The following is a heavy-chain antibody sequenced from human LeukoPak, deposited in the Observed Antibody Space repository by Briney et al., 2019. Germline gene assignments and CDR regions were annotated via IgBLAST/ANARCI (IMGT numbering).Heavy chain of an antibody. Sequence: ASVKVSCKASGYTFNDYYMYWVRQAPGQGLEWMGWISPKSGGKHYAQKFRGRVTITRDTSISTAYMELSSLRSDDTAVYYCAREVRAAAAGSDYWGQGTMLTVSS. V-gene: IGHV1-2*02. CDR1: GYTFNDYY. CDR3: AREVRAAAAGSDY. D-gene: IGHD6-13*01. CDR2: ISPKSGGK. J-gene: IGHJ4*02.